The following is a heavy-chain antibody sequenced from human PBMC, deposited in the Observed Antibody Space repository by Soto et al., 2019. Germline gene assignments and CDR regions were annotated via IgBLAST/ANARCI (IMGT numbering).Heavy chain of an antibody. Sequence: GGSLRLSCAASGFAFSGYAMSWVRQAPGKGLEWVSAVSGSGGNTYYADSVKGRFTISRDNSKNTLYLQMNSPRAEDTAVYYCAKDTDRGCYYFDYWGQGPLVTVSS. V-gene: IGHV3-23*01. CDR1: GFAFSGYA. CDR3: AKDTDRGCYYFDY. CDR2: VSGSGGNT. J-gene: IGHJ4*02. D-gene: IGHD3-16*01.